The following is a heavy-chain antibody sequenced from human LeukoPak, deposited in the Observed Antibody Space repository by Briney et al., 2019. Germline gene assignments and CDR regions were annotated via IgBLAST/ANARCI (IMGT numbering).Heavy chain of an antibody. J-gene: IGHJ4*02. V-gene: IGHV5-51*01. D-gene: IGHD2-2*02. CDR1: GYRFISYW. Sequence: GESLKISCKGSGYRFISYWIGWVRQMPGKGLEWMGLIYPGDSDTRYSPSFQGKVTISADKSISTAYLQWSSLKASDTAMYYCAIGGDSSTSCYRCFNYWGQGTLITVSS. CDR3: AIGGDSSTSCYRCFNY. CDR2: IYPGDSDT.